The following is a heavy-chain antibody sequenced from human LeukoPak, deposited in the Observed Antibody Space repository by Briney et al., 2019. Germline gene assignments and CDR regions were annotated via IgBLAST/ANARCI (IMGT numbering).Heavy chain of an antibody. V-gene: IGHV5-51*01. D-gene: IGHD6-19*01. Sequence: GESLKISCKGSGSSFTSYWIGWVRQLPGKGLEWMGIIYPGDSDTRYSPSFQGQVTISADKSISTAYLQWSSLKASDTAMYYCARLFGDSSGWYGGGYWGQGTLVTVSS. CDR1: GSSFTSYW. J-gene: IGHJ4*02. CDR2: IYPGDSDT. CDR3: ARLFGDSSGWYGGGY.